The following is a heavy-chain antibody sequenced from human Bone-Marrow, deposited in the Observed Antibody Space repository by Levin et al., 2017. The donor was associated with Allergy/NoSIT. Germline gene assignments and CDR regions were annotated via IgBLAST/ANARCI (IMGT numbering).Heavy chain of an antibody. D-gene: IGHD5-18*01. J-gene: IGHJ4*02. Sequence: SQTLSLTCAVSGDSITSSYWSWVRQPPGKKLEWIGCVYYRGSTNYNPSLNSRVTISVDTSKNQLSLRLRSVTAADTAIYYCVRHVYSDGSPFDNWGQGFLATVSS. CDR2: VYYRGST. CDR1: GDSITSSY. CDR3: VRHVYSDGSPFDN. V-gene: IGHV4-59*08.